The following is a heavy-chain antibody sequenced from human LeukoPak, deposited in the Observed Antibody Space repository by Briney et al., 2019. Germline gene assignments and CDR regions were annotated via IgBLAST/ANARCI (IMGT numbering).Heavy chain of an antibody. CDR1: GGSISSSSYY. Sequence: SETPSLTCTVSGGSISSSSYYWGWIRQPPGQGLQLIGSIYYSGSTYYNPSLKSRVTISVDTSKNQFSLKLSSVTAADTAVYYCARLTRMTTVTTTSDFDYWGQGTLVTVS. V-gene: IGHV4-39*01. CDR2: IYYSGST. D-gene: IGHD4-11*01. J-gene: IGHJ4*02. CDR3: ARLTRMTTVTTTSDFDY.